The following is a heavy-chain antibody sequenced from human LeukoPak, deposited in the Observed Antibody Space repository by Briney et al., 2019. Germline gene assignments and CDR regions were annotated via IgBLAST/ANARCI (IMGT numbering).Heavy chain of an antibody. CDR1: GDSVFNNTGD. V-gene: IGHV6-1*01. CDR3: ARDCLTSGLNV. CDR2: TYYRSKWYN. D-gene: IGHD2-21*01. Sequence: SQTLSLICAICGDSVFNNTGDWNWIRQSPSRGLEWLGRTYYRSKWYNDYVVSVKSRRTINPDTYNNQFSLQLNSVTPEDTAVYYCARDCLTSGLNVWGQGITVPVSS. J-gene: IGHJ6*02.